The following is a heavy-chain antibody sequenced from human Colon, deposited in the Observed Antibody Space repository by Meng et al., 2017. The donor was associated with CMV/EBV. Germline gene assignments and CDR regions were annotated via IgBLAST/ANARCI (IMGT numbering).Heavy chain of an antibody. V-gene: IGHV3-66*02. D-gene: IGHD1-26*01. Sequence: GGSLRLSCAASGFTFSNAWMSWVRQAPGKGLEWVSVIYSGGSTYYADSVKGRFTISRDNSKNTPYLQMNSLRAEDTAVYYCARGIVGATGSYYFDYWGQGTLVTVSS. CDR3: ARGIVGATGSYYFDY. CDR2: IYSGGST. CDR1: GFTFSNAW. J-gene: IGHJ4*02.